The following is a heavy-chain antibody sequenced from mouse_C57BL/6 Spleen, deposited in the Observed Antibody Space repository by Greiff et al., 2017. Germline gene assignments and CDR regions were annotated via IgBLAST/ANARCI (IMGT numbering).Heavy chain of an antibody. Sequence: VQLQQSGAELVRPGASVKLSCKASGYTFTSYGISWVKQRTGQGLEWIGEIYPRSGNTYYNEKFKGKATLTADKSSSNAYMELRRLTAEDSAVYFCARGITTVVAPLDYWGQGTTLTVSS. CDR3: ARGITTVVAPLDY. J-gene: IGHJ2*01. D-gene: IGHD1-1*01. V-gene: IGHV1-81*01. CDR2: IYPRSGNT. CDR1: GYTFTSYG.